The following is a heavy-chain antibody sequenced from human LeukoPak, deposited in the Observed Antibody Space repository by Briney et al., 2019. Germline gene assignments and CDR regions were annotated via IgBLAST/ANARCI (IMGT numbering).Heavy chain of an antibody. J-gene: IGHJ3*01. CDR3: TRDSALLGVAFDL. CDR2: ISSNGDNT. D-gene: IGHD2-15*01. CDR1: GFPFNTYA. V-gene: IGHV3-64D*06. Sequence: GGSLRLSCSASGFPFNTYAIHWVRQAPGKGLEYVAGISSNGDNTDFADSAKGRFTISRDNSKSTLFLQMNSLKAEDTAVYFCTRDSALLGVAFDLWGQGTVVTVSS.